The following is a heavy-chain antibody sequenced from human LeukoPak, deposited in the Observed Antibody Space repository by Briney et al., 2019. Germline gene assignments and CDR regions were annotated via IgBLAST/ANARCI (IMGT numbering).Heavy chain of an antibody. J-gene: IGHJ4*02. CDR2: ISDSGTT. CDR3: ARRGGWYGASTYYFDN. D-gene: IGHD4/OR15-4a*01. Sequence: SETLSLTCTVSGDSISSSSYYWGWIRQTPGKGLEWIGDISDSGTTKYNPSLMSRVTISIDTSQNQFSLRLDSVTAADTALYYCARRGGWYGASTYYFDNWGQGTLVTVSS. CDR1: GDSISSSSYY. V-gene: IGHV4-61*05.